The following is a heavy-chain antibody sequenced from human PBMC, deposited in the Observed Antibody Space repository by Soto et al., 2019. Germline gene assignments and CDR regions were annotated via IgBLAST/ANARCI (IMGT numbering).Heavy chain of an antibody. J-gene: IGHJ4*02. Sequence: QVQLQQWGAGLLKPSETLSLTCAVYGGSFSGYYWTWIRQPPGTGLEWIGEINHSGSTNYNQSLKSRATISVDTSKNQFSLELTSGAAADTGVYYCARDKITGLFDYWGQGTLVTVSS. CDR2: INHSGST. V-gene: IGHV4-34*01. CDR1: GGSFSGYY. D-gene: IGHD2-8*02. CDR3: ARDKITGLFDY.